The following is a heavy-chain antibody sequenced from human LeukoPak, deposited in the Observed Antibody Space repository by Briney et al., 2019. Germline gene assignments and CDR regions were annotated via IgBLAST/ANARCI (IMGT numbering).Heavy chain of an antibody. CDR1: GFIFSTYT. D-gene: IGHD6-13*01. CDR2: ISGSGGST. Sequence: GGSLRLSCATSGFIFSTYTLSWVRQAPGKGLEWASSISGSGGSTYHADSVKGRFTISRDSSKNTLYLQMNSLRAEDTAIYYCARVIRAAPGKGYFDYWGQGTLVTVSS. V-gene: IGHV3-23*01. CDR3: ARVIRAAPGKGYFDY. J-gene: IGHJ4*02.